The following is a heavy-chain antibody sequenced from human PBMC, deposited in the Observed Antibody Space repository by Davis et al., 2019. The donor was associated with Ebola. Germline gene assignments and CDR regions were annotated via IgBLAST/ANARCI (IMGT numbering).Heavy chain of an antibody. CDR1: GFSLSTSGVG. Sequence: SGPTLVKPTQTLTLTCTFSGFSLSTSGVGVGWIRQPPGKALEWLALIYWDDDKRYSPSLKSRLTITKDTSKNQVVLTMTNMDPVDTATYYCARARVLRFLEWLHNCFDPWGQGTLVTVSS. CDR3: ARARVLRFLEWLHNCFDP. CDR2: IYWDDDK. J-gene: IGHJ5*02. V-gene: IGHV2-5*02. D-gene: IGHD3-3*01.